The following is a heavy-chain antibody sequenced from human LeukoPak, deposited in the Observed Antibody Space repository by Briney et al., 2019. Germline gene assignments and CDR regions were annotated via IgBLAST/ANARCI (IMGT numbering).Heavy chain of an antibody. Sequence: GGSLRLSCAASGFTFSGYWMSWVRQAPGKGLEWVANIKQDGSEKYYVDSVKGRFTISRDNAKNSLYLQMNSLRAEDTAVYYCARSALRKPFDYWGQGTLVTVSS. CDR2: IKQDGSEK. CDR1: GFTFSGYW. J-gene: IGHJ4*02. CDR3: ARSALRKPFDY. V-gene: IGHV3-7*01.